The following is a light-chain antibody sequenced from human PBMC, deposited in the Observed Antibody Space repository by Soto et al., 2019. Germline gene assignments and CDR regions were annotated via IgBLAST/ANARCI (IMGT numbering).Light chain of an antibody. CDR2: KVS. V-gene: IGKV2-30*01. J-gene: IGKJ2*01. Sequence: DVVMTQSPLSLPVTLGQPASISCRSSQSPLYSDGNTYLSWFHQRTGQSPRRLIYKVSHRDSGVPDRFSGSWSGTDFTLQLNRVEAEALGVYYCMQGTYWPYTFGQGTKLEIK. CDR1: QSPLYSDGNTY. CDR3: MQGTYWPYT.